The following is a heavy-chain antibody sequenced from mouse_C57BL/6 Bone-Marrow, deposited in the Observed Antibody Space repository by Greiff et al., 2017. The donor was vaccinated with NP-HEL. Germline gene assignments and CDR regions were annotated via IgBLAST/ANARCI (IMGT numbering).Heavy chain of an antibody. Sequence: QVQLQQPGAELVKPGASVKMSCKASGYTFTSYWITWVKQRPGQGLEWIGDIYPGSGSTNYNEKFKCKATLTVDTSSSPAYMQLSSLTSEDSAVYYCAGLGRYYFDYWGQGTTLTVSS. CDR2: IYPGSGST. V-gene: IGHV1-55*01. J-gene: IGHJ2*01. D-gene: IGHD4-1*01. CDR3: AGLGRYYFDY. CDR1: GYTFTSYW.